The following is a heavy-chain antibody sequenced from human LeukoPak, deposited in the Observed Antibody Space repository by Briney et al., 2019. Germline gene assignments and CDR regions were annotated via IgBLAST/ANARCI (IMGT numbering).Heavy chain of an antibody. J-gene: IGHJ5*02. V-gene: IGHV4-59*01. CDR1: GGSISSYY. CDR2: IYYSGST. Sequence: PSETLSLTCTVSGGSISSYYWSWIRQPPGKGLEWIGYIYYSGSTNYNPSLKSRVTLPVETSKTRFSRKLSSVTAAATAVYYCAREGPGGVTVTNNWFDPWGQGTLVTVSS. CDR3: AREGPGGVTVTNNWFDP. D-gene: IGHD4-17*01.